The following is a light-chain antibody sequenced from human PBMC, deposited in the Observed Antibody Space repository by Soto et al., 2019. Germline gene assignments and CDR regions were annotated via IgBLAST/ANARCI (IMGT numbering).Light chain of an antibody. CDR3: QQYNNWPALT. CDR1: QSVSSN. CDR2: GAS. J-gene: IGKJ4*01. Sequence: EIVMTQSPATLSVSPGERATLSCRAGQSVSSNLAWYQQKPSQAPRLLIYGASTRATGIPARFSGSRSGTEFTLTISSLQSEDFAVYYCQQYNNWPALTFGGGTKVEIK. V-gene: IGKV3-15*01.